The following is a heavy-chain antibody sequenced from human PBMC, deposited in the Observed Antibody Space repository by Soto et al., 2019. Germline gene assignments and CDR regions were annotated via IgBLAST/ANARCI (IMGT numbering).Heavy chain of an antibody. V-gene: IGHV3-23*01. Sequence: EVQLLESGGGLVQPGGSLRLSCAASGFTFSSYAMSWVRQAPGKGLEWVSAISGSGGNTYYAGSVKGRFTISRDTSKNTLYLKMNSLSAEDTAVYYCAKDDEPKGFDYWGQGTLVTVAS. CDR2: ISGSGGNT. CDR3: AKDDEPKGFDY. CDR1: GFTFSSYA. J-gene: IGHJ4*02.